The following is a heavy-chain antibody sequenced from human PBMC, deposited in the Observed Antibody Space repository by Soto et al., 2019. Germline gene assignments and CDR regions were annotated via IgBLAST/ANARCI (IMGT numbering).Heavy chain of an antibody. Sequence: QLQLVESGGGVVQPGRSLRLSCAASGFTFSSYSMHWVRPAPGKGLEWVAVISYDGSNKYYADSVKGRFTISRDNSKNTLSLQMNSLIAEDTAVYYCARENVLMVYAIRGYYYGMEVWGQGTTVTVAS. CDR2: ISYDGSNK. CDR1: GFTFSSYS. V-gene: IGHV3-30-3*01. J-gene: IGHJ6*02. D-gene: IGHD2-8*01. CDR3: ARENVLMVYAIRGYYYGMEV.